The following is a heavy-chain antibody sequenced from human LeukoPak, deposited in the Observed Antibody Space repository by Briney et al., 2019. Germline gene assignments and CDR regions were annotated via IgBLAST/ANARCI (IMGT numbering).Heavy chain of an antibody. Sequence: ASVKVSCKASGYTFTDYYMHWVRQAPGQGLEWMGRINPNSGGTNYAQKFQGRVTMTRDTSISTASMELGRLRSDDTAVYYCARDVGSGYSDGFDYWGQGTLVTASS. CDR2: INPNSGGT. CDR1: GYTFTDYY. J-gene: IGHJ4*02. D-gene: IGHD5-12*01. V-gene: IGHV1-2*06. CDR3: ARDVGSGYSDGFDY.